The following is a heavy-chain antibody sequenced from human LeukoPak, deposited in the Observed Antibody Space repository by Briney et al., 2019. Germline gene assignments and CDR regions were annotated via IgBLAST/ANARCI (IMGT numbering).Heavy chain of an antibody. D-gene: IGHD2-2*01. J-gene: IGHJ6*02. CDR3: ARAVPPGYYYSMDV. Sequence: SETLSLTCTVSGGSISSYYWSWFRQPAGRGLEWVGRIYTSGSTNYNPFLKSRVTMSVDTSKNQFSLRLSSVTAADTAMYYCARAVPPGYYYSMDVWGQGTTVTVSS. V-gene: IGHV4-4*07. CDR1: GGSISSYY. CDR2: IYTSGST.